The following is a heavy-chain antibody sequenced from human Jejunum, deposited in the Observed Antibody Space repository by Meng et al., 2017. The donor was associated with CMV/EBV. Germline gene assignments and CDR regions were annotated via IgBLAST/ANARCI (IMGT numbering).Heavy chain of an antibody. D-gene: IGHD1-7*01. CDR1: SGSFRDYY. Sequence: QLQLQESGPGLVKPSEXLSLTCAVYSGSFRDYYWSWIRQTPGKGLEWIGEINHSGNTNYNPSLKSRVTISVDTSKNQFSLKVNSVTAADTAIYYCARGRITGTTGAFYWGQGTLVTVAS. V-gene: IGHV4-34*10. CDR2: INHSGNT. J-gene: IGHJ4*02. CDR3: ARGRITGTTGAFY.